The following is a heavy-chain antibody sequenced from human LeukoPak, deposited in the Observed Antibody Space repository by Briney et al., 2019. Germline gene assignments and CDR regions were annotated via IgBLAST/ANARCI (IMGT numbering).Heavy chain of an antibody. CDR3: ATGYSSGWYAPDYYGMDV. D-gene: IGHD6-19*01. CDR2: INPNSGGT. V-gene: IGHV1-2*02. Sequence: ASVNVSCKASGYTFTGYYMHWVRQAPGQGLEWMGWINPNSGGTNYEQKFQSRFTMTRETSINTAYLELSRLRSDDKAVYYCATGYSSGWYAPDYYGMDVWGQGTTVTVS. CDR1: GYTFTGYY. J-gene: IGHJ6*02.